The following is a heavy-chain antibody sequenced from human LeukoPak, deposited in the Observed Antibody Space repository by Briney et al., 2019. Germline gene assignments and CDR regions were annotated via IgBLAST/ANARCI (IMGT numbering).Heavy chain of an antibody. CDR1: GFTFSSSA. CDR3: AKSGYCSGGSCPNWFDP. V-gene: IGHV3-23*01. D-gene: IGHD2-15*01. CDR2: ISGSGSGGST. J-gene: IGHJ5*02. Sequence: GGSLRLSCAASGFTFSSSAMSWVRQAPGKGLEWVSNISGSGSGGSTYYADSVKGRFTISRDNSKNTLYLQMNSLRAEDTAVYYCAKSGYCSGGSCPNWFDPWGQGTLVTVSS.